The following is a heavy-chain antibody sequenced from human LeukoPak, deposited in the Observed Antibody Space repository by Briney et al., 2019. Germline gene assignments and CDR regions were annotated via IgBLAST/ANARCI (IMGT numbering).Heavy chain of an antibody. D-gene: IGHD4-17*01. CDR3: ARDQTYGDYWYFDL. CDR2: ISSSGSTI. V-gene: IGHV3-48*04. J-gene: IGHJ2*01. Sequence: GGSLRLSCAASGFTFSSYAMSWVRQAPGKGLEWVSYISSSGSTIYYADSVKGRFTISRDNAKNSLYLQMNSLRAEDTAVYYCARDQTYGDYWYFDLWGRGTLVTVSS. CDR1: GFTFSSYA.